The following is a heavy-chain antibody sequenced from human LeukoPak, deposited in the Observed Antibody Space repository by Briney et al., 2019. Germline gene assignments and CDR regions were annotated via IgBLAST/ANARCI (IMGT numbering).Heavy chain of an antibody. CDR3: TKMTTGYDY. V-gene: IGHV4-34*01. Sequence: PSESLSLTCAVSGVSFDDYYRSWVRQPPGKGLEWLGEINLSGYTNYSPSLKNGVTMSIDTSRKQFTLKLRAMTVANTAVYYCTKMTTGYDYWGRGTLVTVSS. D-gene: IGHD1-1*01. CDR2: INLSGYT. J-gene: IGHJ4*02. CDR1: GVSFDDYY.